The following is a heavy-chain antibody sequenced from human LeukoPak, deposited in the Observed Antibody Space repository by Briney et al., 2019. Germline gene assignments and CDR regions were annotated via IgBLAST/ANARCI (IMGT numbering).Heavy chain of an antibody. CDR1: GGSITTIPYN. V-gene: IGHV4-39*01. CDR3: ARHPTGYPNWFDS. CDR2: ISYVGTT. D-gene: IGHD3-9*01. Sequence: PSETLSVTCTVYGGSITTIPYNWGWIRQPPGKGLEWIGTISYVGTTYYEPSLKSRVTMSIDTSKNQFSLNLNSATAADTAVYYCARHPTGYPNWFDSWGQGTLSSSPQ. J-gene: IGHJ5*01.